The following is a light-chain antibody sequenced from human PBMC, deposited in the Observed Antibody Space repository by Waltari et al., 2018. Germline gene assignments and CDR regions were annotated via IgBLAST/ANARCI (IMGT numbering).Light chain of an antibody. CDR2: DVS. J-gene: IGLJ2*01. Sequence: QSALTQPASVSGSPGQSIPISCTGTSSDVGGYNYVSWYQQTPGKAPKLMMYDVSKRPSGVSNRFSGSKSGNTASLTISGLQAEDEADYYCSSYTSSSTLVFGGGTKLTVL. CDR1: SSDVGGYNY. CDR3: SSYTSSSTLV. V-gene: IGLV2-14*01.